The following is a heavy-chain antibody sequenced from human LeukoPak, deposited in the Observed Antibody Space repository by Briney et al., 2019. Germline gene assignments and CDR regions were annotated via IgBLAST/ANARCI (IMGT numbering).Heavy chain of an antibody. V-gene: IGHV1-2*02. CDR2: INPNTGGT. Sequence: EASVKVSCKASGYTFTGHYIHWVRQAPGRGLEWMGWINPNTGGTNYAQNFQGRVTMTRDTSISTAYMELSRLRSDDTALYYCARDLWEGASSWIPYWGQGTLVTVSS. J-gene: IGHJ4*02. CDR3: ARDLWEGASSWIPY. D-gene: IGHD6-13*01. CDR1: GYTFTGHY.